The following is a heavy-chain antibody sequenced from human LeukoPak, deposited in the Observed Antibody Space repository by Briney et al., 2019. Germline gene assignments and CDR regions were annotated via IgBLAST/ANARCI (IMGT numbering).Heavy chain of an antibody. CDR1: GGSFSGYY. V-gene: IGHV4-34*01. Sequence: PSETLSLTCAVYGGSFSGYYWGWIRQPPGKGLEWIGEINHSGSTNYNPSLKSRVTISVDTSKNQFSLKLSSVTAADTAVYYCARGPYGMDVWGQGTTVTVSS. CDR2: INHSGST. CDR3: ARGPYGMDV. J-gene: IGHJ6*02.